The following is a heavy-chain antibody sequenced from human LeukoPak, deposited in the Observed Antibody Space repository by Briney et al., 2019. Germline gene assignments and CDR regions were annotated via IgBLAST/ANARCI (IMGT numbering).Heavy chain of an antibody. CDR2: MNPNSGNT. V-gene: IGHV1-8*01. D-gene: IGHD3-22*01. CDR1: VYTFTSYD. J-gene: IGHJ4*02. CDR3: ARGGGYYDSSGYYEN. Sequence: GASVKVSCYASVYTFTSYDINWVRQVTGQGLEWMGWMNPNSGNTGYAQKFQGRVTMTRNTSISTAYMELSSLRSEDTAVYYCARGGGYYDSSGYYENWGQGTLVTVSS.